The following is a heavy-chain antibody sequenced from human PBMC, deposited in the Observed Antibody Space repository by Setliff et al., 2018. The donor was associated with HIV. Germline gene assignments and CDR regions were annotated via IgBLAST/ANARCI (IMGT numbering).Heavy chain of an antibody. J-gene: IGHJ5*01. D-gene: IGHD2-8*01. CDR2: ISYHERDT. V-gene: IGHV3-30*04. CDR3: ARALLRTNTVYGILGNWFDS. Sequence: TGGSLRLSCAASGFTFSSYAMHWVRQAPGKGLEWVAIISYHERDTFYADSVKGRLTISRDNSKNMLYLQMNTLRAEDTAVYYCARALLRTNTVYGILGNWFDSWGRGTLVTVSS. CDR1: GFTFSSYA.